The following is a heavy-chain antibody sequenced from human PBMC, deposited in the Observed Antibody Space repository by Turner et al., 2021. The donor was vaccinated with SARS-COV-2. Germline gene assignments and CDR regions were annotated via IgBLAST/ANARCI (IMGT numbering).Heavy chain of an antibody. J-gene: IGHJ6*02. CDR1: GGSISSGAYF. CDR3: SDVCSSDLSFLVVRST. CDR2: IYNSGSA. D-gene: IGHD6-19*01. V-gene: IGHV4-31*03. Sequence: LVKPSQTLSLTCTVSGGSISSGAYFWSWIRQQPGKGLEWIGYIYNSGSAYSNPSLKSRVTISVDTSKNHFFLSSRRRHTRVVSDWCSDVCSSDLSFLVVRSTGGQGTTVTVSS.